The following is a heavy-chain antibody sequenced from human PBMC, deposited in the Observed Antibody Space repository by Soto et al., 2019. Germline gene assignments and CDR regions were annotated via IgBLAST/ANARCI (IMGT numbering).Heavy chain of an antibody. D-gene: IGHD5-12*01. Sequence: PGGSLRLSCAASGFTFSTYWMNWVRQAPGKGLEWVASIKQDGSEKYYVDSVKGRFTISRDNAKNSLYLQMNSLRAEDTGVYYCAKVSGWLFFDYWGQGALVTVSS. CDR1: GFTFSTYW. CDR3: AKVSGWLFFDY. V-gene: IGHV3-7*01. CDR2: IKQDGSEK. J-gene: IGHJ4*02.